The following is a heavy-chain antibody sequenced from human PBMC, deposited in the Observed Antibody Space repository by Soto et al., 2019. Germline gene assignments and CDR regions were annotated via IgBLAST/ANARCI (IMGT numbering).Heavy chain of an antibody. D-gene: IGHD3-10*01. J-gene: IGHJ5*02. CDR1: GGSFSDYY. CDR2: INHSGST. CDR3: AREGRYYASGRFWWFDP. V-gene: IGHV4-34*01. Sequence: QVQLQQWGAGLLKPSETLSLTCAVYGGSFSDYYWSWIRQPPGKGREWIGEINHSGSTNYNPSLKSRVTISVDTSKNQFSLKLSSVTAADTAVYYCAREGRYYASGRFWWFDPWGQGTLVTVSS.